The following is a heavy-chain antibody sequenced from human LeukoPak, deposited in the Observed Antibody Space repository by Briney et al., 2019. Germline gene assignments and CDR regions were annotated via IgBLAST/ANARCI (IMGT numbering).Heavy chain of an antibody. V-gene: IGHV3-30*18. D-gene: IGHD3-22*01. CDR2: ISYDGSNK. Sequence: PGRSLRLSCAASGFTFSFYGLHWVRQAPGKGLEWVAVISYDGSNKYFADSVKGRFTISRDNSKNTLYLQMNSLRAEDTAVNYCAKGSHSGYYPCDYWGQGTLVTVSS. CDR3: AKGSHSGYYPCDY. CDR1: GFTFSFYG. J-gene: IGHJ4*02.